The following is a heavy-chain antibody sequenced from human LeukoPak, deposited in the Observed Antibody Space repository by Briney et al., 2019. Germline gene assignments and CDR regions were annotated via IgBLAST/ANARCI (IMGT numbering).Heavy chain of an antibody. D-gene: IGHD3-3*01. J-gene: IGHJ5*02. CDR2: ISYDGSDK. CDR3: ARERERFLNL. Sequence: RGSLRLSCAASGFTFSSYGMHWVRQAPGKGLEWVAVISYDGSDKYYADSVKGRFTISRDNSMNTLYLEMNSLRAEDTAVYYCARERERFLNLWGQGTLVTVSS. V-gene: IGHV3-30*04. CDR1: GFTFSSYG.